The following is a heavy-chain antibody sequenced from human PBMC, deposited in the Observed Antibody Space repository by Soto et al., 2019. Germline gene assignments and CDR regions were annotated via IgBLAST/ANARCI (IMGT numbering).Heavy chain of an antibody. Sequence: QVQLVESGGGVVQPGRSLRLSCAASGFTFSSYGMHWVRQAPGKGLEWVAVISYDGSNKYYADSVKGRFTISRDNSKNTLYLQMNSLRAEDTAVYYCAKTDYGDYYYYGMDVWGQGTTVTVSS. CDR3: AKTDYGDYYYYGMDV. CDR1: GFTFSSYG. D-gene: IGHD4-17*01. J-gene: IGHJ6*02. CDR2: ISYDGSNK. V-gene: IGHV3-30*18.